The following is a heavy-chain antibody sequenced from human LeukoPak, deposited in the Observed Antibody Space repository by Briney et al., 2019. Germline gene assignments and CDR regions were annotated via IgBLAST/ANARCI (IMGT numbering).Heavy chain of an antibody. D-gene: IGHD6-19*01. CDR1: GGSFSGYY. CDR3: ARDSSGRWLVRGLGYYYYGMDV. J-gene: IGHJ6*02. V-gene: IGHV4-59*10. Sequence: PSETLSLTCAVYGGSFSGYYWSWIRQPPGKGLEWIGRIYTSGSANYNPSLKSRVTMSVDTSKNQFSLKLSSVTAADTAVYYCARDSSGRWLVRGLGYYYYGMDVWGQGTTVTVSS. CDR2: IYTSGSA.